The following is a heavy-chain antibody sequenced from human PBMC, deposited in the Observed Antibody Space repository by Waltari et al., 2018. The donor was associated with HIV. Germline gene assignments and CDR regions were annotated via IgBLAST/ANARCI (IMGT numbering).Heavy chain of an antibody. CDR3: EKAYDSSGFQYYFDY. Sequence: EVQLVESGGDLVQPGRSLRLSCAASGFTFDDYAMPWVRQAPGKGLEWVSGINWNSDNIGYADSVKGRFTISRDHAKNSLYLQMNSLRPEDTALYYCEKAYDSSGFQYYFDYWGQGTLVTVSS. J-gene: IGHJ4*02. CDR2: INWNSDNI. D-gene: IGHD3-22*01. V-gene: IGHV3-9*01. CDR1: GFTFDDYA.